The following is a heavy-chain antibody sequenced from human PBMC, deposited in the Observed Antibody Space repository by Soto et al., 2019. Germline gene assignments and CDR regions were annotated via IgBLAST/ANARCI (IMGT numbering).Heavy chain of an antibody. Sequence: ASVKVSCKVSGYTLTELSMHWVRQAPGKGLEWMGGFDPEDGETIYAQKFQGRVTMTEDTSTDTAYMELSSLRSEDTAVYYCATAIRYFDWLLSYWFDPWGQGTLVTISS. J-gene: IGHJ5*02. V-gene: IGHV1-24*01. D-gene: IGHD3-9*01. CDR3: ATAIRYFDWLLSYWFDP. CDR1: GYTLTELS. CDR2: FDPEDGET.